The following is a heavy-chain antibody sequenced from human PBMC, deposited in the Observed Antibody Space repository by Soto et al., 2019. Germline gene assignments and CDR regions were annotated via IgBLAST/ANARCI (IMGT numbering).Heavy chain of an antibody. CDR3: ARDNYGGLFDF. J-gene: IGHJ4*02. Sequence: SETLSLTCTVSCGSILNGGQYWTWIRQRPGKGLEWIGRIFFSGNTHYNPALKSRLTFSLDKAKNQFSLKLTSVTAADTAIYYRARDNYGGLFDFWGPGTLVTVSS. CDR1: CGSILNGGQY. V-gene: IGHV4-31*03. D-gene: IGHD4-17*01. CDR2: IFFSGNT.